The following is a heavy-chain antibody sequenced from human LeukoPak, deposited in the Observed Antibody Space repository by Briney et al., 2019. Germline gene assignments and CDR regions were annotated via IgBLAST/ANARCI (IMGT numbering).Heavy chain of an antibody. CDR1: GGSISSYY. Sequence: SETLSLTCTVSGGSISSYYWSWIRQPPGKGLEWIGYIYYSGSTNYNPSLKSRVTISVDTSKNQFSLKLSSVTAADTAVYYCARDHITMVRGVGFPTPGDYYGMDVWGQGTTVTVSS. J-gene: IGHJ6*02. CDR3: ARDHITMVRGVGFPTPGDYYGMDV. D-gene: IGHD3-10*01. CDR2: IYYSGST. V-gene: IGHV4-59*01.